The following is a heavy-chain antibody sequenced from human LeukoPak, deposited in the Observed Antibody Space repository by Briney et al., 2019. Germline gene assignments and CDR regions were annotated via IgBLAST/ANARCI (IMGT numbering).Heavy chain of an antibody. CDR3: ARGVNYDILTGYYPDAFDI. Sequence: ASVKVSCKASGCSFTNYDINWVRQATGQGLEWMGWMNPKSGDTGYSQKFQGRVFITRDTSINTAYMELSSLGSDDTAVYYCARGVNYDILTGYYPDAFDIWGQGTMVTVSS. V-gene: IGHV1-8*03. CDR2: MNPKSGDT. D-gene: IGHD3-9*01. J-gene: IGHJ3*02. CDR1: GCSFTNYD.